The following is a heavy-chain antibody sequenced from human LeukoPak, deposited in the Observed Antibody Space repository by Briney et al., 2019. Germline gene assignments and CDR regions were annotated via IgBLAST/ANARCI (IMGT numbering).Heavy chain of an antibody. J-gene: IGHJ3*02. Sequence: KPSETLSLTCAVYGGSFSGYYWSWIPQPPGKGLEWIGEIVHSGNTKSNPSLKSRVTISVDTSKNQFSLNLTSVTAADTAVYYCARFGSSTWYKGAFDIWGQGTMVTVAS. CDR3: ARFGSSTWYKGAFDI. CDR2: IVHSGNT. D-gene: IGHD6-13*01. CDR1: GGSFSGYY. V-gene: IGHV4-34*12.